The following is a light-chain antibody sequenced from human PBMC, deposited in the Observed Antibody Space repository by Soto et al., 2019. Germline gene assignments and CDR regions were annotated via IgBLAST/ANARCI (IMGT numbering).Light chain of an antibody. CDR2: GAS. V-gene: IGKV3D-15*01. Sequence: EIVMAQPPATLSVSPGEGATLSCRASQSVRGNLAWYQQKPGQAPRLLIYGASTRASGIPTRFSGAGSGAEFTLTISSLQSEDSAVYFCQQYIDWPRTFGGGTRVEIK. CDR3: QQYIDWPRT. CDR1: QSVRGN. J-gene: IGKJ4*01.